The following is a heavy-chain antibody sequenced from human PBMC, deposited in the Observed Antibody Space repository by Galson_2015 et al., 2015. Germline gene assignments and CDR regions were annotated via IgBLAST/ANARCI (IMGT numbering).Heavy chain of an antibody. Sequence: ETLSLACTVSGGSISTYYWSWIRQPPGKGLEWIGYIYYSGSTNYNPSLKSRVTISVDTSKNQFSLRLSSVTAADTAVYYCARGYSSGWFAAFDIWGQGTMVTVSS. V-gene: IGHV4-59*01. CDR1: GGSISTYY. J-gene: IGHJ3*02. CDR2: IYYSGST. D-gene: IGHD6-19*01. CDR3: ARGYSSGWFAAFDI.